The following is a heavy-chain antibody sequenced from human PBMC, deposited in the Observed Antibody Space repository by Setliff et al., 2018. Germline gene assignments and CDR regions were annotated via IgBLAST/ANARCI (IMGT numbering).Heavy chain of an antibody. D-gene: IGHD2-21*02. CDR1: GGTFSSYA. V-gene: IGHV1-69*10. J-gene: IGHJ6*02. CDR3: ARRYCGGDCSAYGMDV. Sequence: GASVKVSCKASGGTFSSYAISWVRQAPGQGLEWMGGIIPILGIANYAQKFQGXXXXXAXXXXXXXXXXXXXXXSXXTXXYYCARRYCGGDCSAYGMDVWGQGTTVTAP. CDR2: IIPILGIA.